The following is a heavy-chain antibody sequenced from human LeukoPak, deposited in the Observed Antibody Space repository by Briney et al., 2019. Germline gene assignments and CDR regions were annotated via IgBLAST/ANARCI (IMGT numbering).Heavy chain of an antibody. Sequence: GRSLRLSCTASGFSFGDDAMSWFRQAPGKGLEWVGFIRSKAYGGTTEYAASVKGRFTISRDDSKSIAYLQMNSLKTEDTAVYYCTRDMSHFYYYYGMDVWGQGTTVTVSS. CDR2: IRSKAYGGTT. CDR1: GFSFGDDA. D-gene: IGHD3-16*01. CDR3: TRDMSHFYYYYGMDV. V-gene: IGHV3-49*03. J-gene: IGHJ6*02.